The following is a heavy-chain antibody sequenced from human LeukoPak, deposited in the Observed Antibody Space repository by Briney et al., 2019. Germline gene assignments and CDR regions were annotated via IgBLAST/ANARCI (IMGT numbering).Heavy chain of an antibody. D-gene: IGHD5-18*01. V-gene: IGHV3-30*02. CDR1: GFTFSNYG. J-gene: IGHJ4*02. CDR3: AKDIYSYGELDH. Sequence: PGGSLRLSCVASGFTFSNYGMHWVRQAPGKGLEWVAFIRYDARNIYYADSVKGRFTIFRDNSKKTLYLQMNSLRAEDTAFYYCAKDIYSYGELDHWGQGTLVIVSS. CDR2: IRYDARNI.